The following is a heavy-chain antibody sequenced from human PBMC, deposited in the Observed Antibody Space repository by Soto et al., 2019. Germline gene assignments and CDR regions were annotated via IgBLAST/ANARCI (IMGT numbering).Heavy chain of an antibody. Sequence: GESLKISCAASGFTFSSYGMHWVRQAPGKGLEWVAVIWYDGSNKYYADSVKGRFTISRDNSKNTLYLQMNSLRAEDTAVYYCARDGDSSGYLYYYYGMDVWGQGTTVTVSS. CDR3: ARDGDSSGYLYYYYGMDV. CDR1: GFTFSSYG. CDR2: IWYDGSNK. D-gene: IGHD3-22*01. V-gene: IGHV3-33*01. J-gene: IGHJ6*02.